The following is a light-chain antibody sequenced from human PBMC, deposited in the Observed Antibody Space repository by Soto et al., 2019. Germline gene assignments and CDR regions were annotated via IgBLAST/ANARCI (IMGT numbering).Light chain of an antibody. Sequence: EIVMTQSPGTLSVSPGERATLSCRASESVGRYLAWYQQKPGQAPRPLISGASTRATGVPARFSGSGYGTEFTLTISSLQSEDFAVYFCQQCSEWPLITFGQGTRLEAK. CDR2: GAS. V-gene: IGKV3-15*01. CDR3: QQCSEWPLIT. CDR1: ESVGRY. J-gene: IGKJ5*01.